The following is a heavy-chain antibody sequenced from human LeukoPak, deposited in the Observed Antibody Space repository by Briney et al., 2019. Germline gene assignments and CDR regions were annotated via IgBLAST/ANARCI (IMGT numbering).Heavy chain of an antibody. CDR1: GGSFSGYY. J-gene: IGHJ5*02. Sequence: KPSETLSLTCAVYGGSFSGYYWSWIRQPPGKGLEWIGEINHSGSTNYNPSLKSRVTISVDTSKNQFSLKLSSVTAADTAVYYCASFVVVVAATPKKSASWFDPWGQGTLVTVSS. D-gene: IGHD2-15*01. V-gene: IGHV4-34*01. CDR2: INHSGST. CDR3: ASFVVVVAATPKKSASWFDP.